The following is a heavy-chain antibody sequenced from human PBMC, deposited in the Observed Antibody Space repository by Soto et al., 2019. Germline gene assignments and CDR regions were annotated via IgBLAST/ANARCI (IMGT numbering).Heavy chain of an antibody. CDR2: ISYDGSNK. D-gene: IGHD3-3*01. Sequence: PRGSLRLSCAASGFTFSSYGMHWVRQAPGKGLEWVAVISYDGSNKYYADSVKGRFTISRDNSKNTLYLQMNSLRAEDTAVYYCAKDGNSITIFGVVIIEGLGMDVWGQGTTVTVSS. CDR3: AKDGNSITIFGVVIIEGLGMDV. CDR1: GFTFSSYG. J-gene: IGHJ6*02. V-gene: IGHV3-30*18.